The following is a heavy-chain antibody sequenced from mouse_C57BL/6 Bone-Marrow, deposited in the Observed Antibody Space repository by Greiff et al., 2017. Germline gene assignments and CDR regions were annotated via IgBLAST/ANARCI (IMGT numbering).Heavy chain of an antibody. J-gene: IGHJ3*01. D-gene: IGHD2-2*01. CDR3: ARARNSYGYRAWFAY. CDR1: GYSFTDYN. CDR2: INPNYGTT. V-gene: IGHV1-39*01. Sequence: VQLQQSGPELVKPGASVKISCKASGYSFTDYNMNWVKQSNGKSLEWIGVINPNYGTTSYNQKFKGKATLTVDQSSSTAYMQLNSLTSEDSAVYCCARARNSYGYRAWFAYWGQGTLVTVSA.